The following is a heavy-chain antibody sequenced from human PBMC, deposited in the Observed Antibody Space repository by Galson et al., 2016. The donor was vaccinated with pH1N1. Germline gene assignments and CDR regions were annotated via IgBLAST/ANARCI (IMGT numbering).Heavy chain of an antibody. V-gene: IGHV3-7*03. CDR3: ARGLEPGRTAMAY. CDR2: IKQDGSEK. Sequence: SLRLSCAASGFTFSSYWMTWVRQAPGKGLEWVGNIKQDGSEKYYVDSVKGRFTISRDNAKNSLYLQMNSLRAEDTAVYYCARGLEPGRTAMAYWGQGTLVTVSS. CDR1: GFTFSSYW. D-gene: IGHD5-18*01. J-gene: IGHJ4*02.